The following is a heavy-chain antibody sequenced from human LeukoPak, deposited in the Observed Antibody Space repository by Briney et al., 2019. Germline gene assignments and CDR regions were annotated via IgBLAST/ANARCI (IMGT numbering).Heavy chain of an antibody. V-gene: IGHV1-69*04. J-gene: IGHJ5*02. CDR2: IIPILGIA. CDR3: ATVVSWFDP. CDR1: GGTFSSYA. Sequence: PVKVSCKASGGTFSSYAISWVRQAPGQGLEWMGRIIPILGIANYAQKFQGRVTITADKSTSTAYMELSSLRSEDTAVYYCATVVSWFDPWGQGTLVTVSS. D-gene: IGHD4-23*01.